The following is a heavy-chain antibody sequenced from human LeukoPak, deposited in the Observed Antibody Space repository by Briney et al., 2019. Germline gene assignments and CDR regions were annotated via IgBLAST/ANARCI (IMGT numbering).Heavy chain of an antibody. J-gene: IGHJ2*01. V-gene: IGHV4-59*01. CDR3: ARNDYSGTHWYFDL. Sequence: SETLSLTCTVSGGSISSYSWSWTRQPPGKGLEWIGYIHYSGSTNYNPSLKSRVTISVDTSKNQFSLKLSSVIAADTAVYYCARNDYSGTHWYFDLWGRGTLVTVSS. CDR2: IHYSGST. D-gene: IGHD4-23*01. CDR1: GGSISSYS.